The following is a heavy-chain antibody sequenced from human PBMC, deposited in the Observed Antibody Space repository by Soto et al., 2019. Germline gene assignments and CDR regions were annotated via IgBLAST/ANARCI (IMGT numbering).Heavy chain of an antibody. J-gene: IGHJ6*02. CDR2: IWYDGSNK. V-gene: IGHV3-33*01. CDR3: ARDDLSVPAAKDYYYGMDV. CDR1: GFTFSSYG. Sequence: QVQLVESGGGVVQPGRSLRLSCAASGFTFSSYGMHWVRQAPGKGLEWVAVIWYDGSNKYYADSVKGRFTISRDNSKNTLYRQMNSLRAEDTAVYYCARDDLSVPAAKDYYYGMDVWGQGTTVTVSS. D-gene: IGHD2-2*01.